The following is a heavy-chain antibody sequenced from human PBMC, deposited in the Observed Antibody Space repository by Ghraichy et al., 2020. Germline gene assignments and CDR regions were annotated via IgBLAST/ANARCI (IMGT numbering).Heavy chain of an antibody. CDR1: GFTFSSYW. CDR3: ARVGYDFWSGYLQGHFDY. J-gene: IGHJ4*02. D-gene: IGHD3-3*01. V-gene: IGHV3-7*03. CDR2: IKQDGSEK. Sequence: GGSLRLSCAASGFTFSSYWMSWVRQAPGKGLEWVANIKQDGSEKYYVDSVKGRFTISRDNAKNSLYLQMNSLRAEDTAVYYCARVGYDFWSGYLQGHFDYWGQGTLVTVSS.